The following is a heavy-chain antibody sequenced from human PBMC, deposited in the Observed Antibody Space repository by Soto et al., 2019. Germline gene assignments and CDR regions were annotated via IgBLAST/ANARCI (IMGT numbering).Heavy chain of an antibody. D-gene: IGHD5-12*01. CDR3: VRNSPIGSTFSSNDGIDQ. CDR1: RGKFGSDT. Sequence: QVQMVQSGAEVKKPGSSVKVSCKGSRGKFGSDTVTWVRQAPGQGLEWMGRIIPLLDTADYAQRFQGRLTITADKSTTTVYMDLSSLTPEDTAVFYCVRNSPIGSTFSSNDGIDQWGQGTLVTVSA. V-gene: IGHV1-69*08. J-gene: IGHJ5*02. CDR2: IIPLLDTA.